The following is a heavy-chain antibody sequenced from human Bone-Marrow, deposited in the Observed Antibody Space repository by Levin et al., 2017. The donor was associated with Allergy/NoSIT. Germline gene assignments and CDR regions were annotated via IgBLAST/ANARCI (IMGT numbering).Heavy chain of an antibody. CDR2: IYHSGST. D-gene: IGHD6-13*01. CDR3: GQQLPGYYFDY. Sequence: SETLSLTCTVSGSSISSGYYWGWIRQPPGKGLEWIGSIYHSGSTYYNPSLKSRVTISVDTSKNQFSLKLSSVTAADTAVYYCGQQLPGYYFDYWGQGTLVTVSS. CDR1: GSSISSGYY. V-gene: IGHV4-38-2*02. J-gene: IGHJ4*02.